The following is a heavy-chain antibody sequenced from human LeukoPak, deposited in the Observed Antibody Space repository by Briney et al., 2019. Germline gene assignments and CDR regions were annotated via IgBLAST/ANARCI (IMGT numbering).Heavy chain of an antibody. D-gene: IGHD3-3*01. Sequence: ASVKVSCKASGYTFTSYDINWVRQAPGQGLEWMGWMNPNSGNTGYAQKFQGRVTITRNTSISTAYMELSSLRSEDTAVYHCARGLKYYDFWSGYYWFDYWGQGTLVTVSS. J-gene: IGHJ4*02. CDR2: MNPNSGNT. V-gene: IGHV1-8*03. CDR3: ARGLKYYDFWSGYYWFDY. CDR1: GYTFTSYD.